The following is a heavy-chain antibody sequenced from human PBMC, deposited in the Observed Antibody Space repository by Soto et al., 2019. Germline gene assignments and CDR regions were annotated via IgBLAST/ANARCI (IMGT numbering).Heavy chain of an antibody. CDR2: IIPILDIA. CDR1: GGTFSSYT. D-gene: IGHD3-22*01. Sequence: QVQLVQSGAEVKKPGSSVKVSCKASGGTFSSYTISWVRQAPGQGLEWMGRIIPILDIANYAQKFQGRVTITADKSTSTAYMELSSLRSEDTAVYYCARDSYDSSGPEIDYWGQGTLVTVSS. CDR3: ARDSYDSSGPEIDY. J-gene: IGHJ4*02. V-gene: IGHV1-69*08.